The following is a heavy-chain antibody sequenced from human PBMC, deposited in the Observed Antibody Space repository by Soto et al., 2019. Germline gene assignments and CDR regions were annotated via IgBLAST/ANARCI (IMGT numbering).Heavy chain of an antibody. D-gene: IGHD3-22*01. CDR2: ISSRSSDI. CDR1: GFTFSRYN. CDR3: ATGYYDSSGYYFDY. V-gene: IGHV3-21*01. Sequence: EVQLVESGGALVKPGGSLRLSCAASGFTFSRYNMNWVRQAPEKGLEWVSSISSRSSDIYYADSVKGRFTISRDNAKNSLSLQMNNLRAEDTAVYSCATGYYDSSGYYFDYWGQGTLVTVSS. J-gene: IGHJ4*02.